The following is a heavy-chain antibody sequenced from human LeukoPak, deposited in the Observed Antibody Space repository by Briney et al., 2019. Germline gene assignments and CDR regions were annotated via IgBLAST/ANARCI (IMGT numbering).Heavy chain of an antibody. Sequence: GGSLRLSCAVSGFTFHIYAMTWVRQAPGKGLEWVANIKQDGSEKYYVDSVKGRFTISRDNAKNSLYLQMNSLRAEDTALYYCAKDHSGYGSGSYLDYFDYWGQGTLVTVSS. CDR2: IKQDGSEK. CDR1: GFTFHIYA. J-gene: IGHJ4*02. D-gene: IGHD3-10*01. V-gene: IGHV3-7*03. CDR3: AKDHSGYGSGSYLDYFDY.